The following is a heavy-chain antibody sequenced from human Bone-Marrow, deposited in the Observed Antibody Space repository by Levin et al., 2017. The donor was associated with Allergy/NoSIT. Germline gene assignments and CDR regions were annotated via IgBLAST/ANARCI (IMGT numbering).Heavy chain of an antibody. CDR1: GFIFSSYG. J-gene: IGHJ4*02. CDR3: ARGGCVAVTAIEDY. Sequence: GGSLRLSCAASGFIFSSYGMHWVRQAPGKGLEWVALIWYDGTNKYYADSVKGRFTISRDNSKNTMYLQMNSLRAEDTAVYYCARGGCVAVTAIEDYWGQGTLVTVSS. D-gene: IGHD2-21*02. V-gene: IGHV3-33*01. CDR2: IWYDGTNK.